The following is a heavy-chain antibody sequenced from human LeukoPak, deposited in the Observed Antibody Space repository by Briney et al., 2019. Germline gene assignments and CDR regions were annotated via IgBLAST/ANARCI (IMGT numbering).Heavy chain of an antibody. J-gene: IGHJ4*02. CDR1: GFTFSSYT. CDR3: AKDGGLWVSAHWGDS. CDR2: ITTSDGNT. Sequence: GGSLRLSCAASGFTFSSYTMSWVRQAPGKGLEWVSTITTSDGNTYYADSVKGRFTVSRDNSKNTLFLQMNSLRAEDTAVYYYAKDGGLWVSAHWGDSWGRGTLVTVSS. D-gene: IGHD7-27*01. V-gene: IGHV3-23*01.